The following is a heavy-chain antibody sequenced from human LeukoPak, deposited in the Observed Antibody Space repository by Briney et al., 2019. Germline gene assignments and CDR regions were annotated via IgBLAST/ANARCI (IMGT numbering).Heavy chain of an antibody. CDR3: ARVGRDSSSWYYGDYYYGMDV. CDR2: INPKSGGT. V-gene: IGHV1-2*02. J-gene: IGHJ6*02. Sequence: ASVKVSCKASGYTFTSYGISWVRQAPGQGLEWMGWINPKSGGTNYAQKFQGRVTMTRDTSISTAYMELSRLRSDDTAVYYCARVGRDSSSWYYGDYYYGMDVWGQGTTVTVSS. CDR1: GYTFTSYG. D-gene: IGHD6-13*01.